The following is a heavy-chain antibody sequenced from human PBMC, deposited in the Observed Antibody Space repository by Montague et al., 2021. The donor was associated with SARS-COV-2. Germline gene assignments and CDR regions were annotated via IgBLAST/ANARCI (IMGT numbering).Heavy chain of an antibody. J-gene: IGHJ6*02. CDR3: ARWGEYYDSPHYYYAMDV. CDR1: GGSITPYY. CDR2: TPYSGST. Sequence: SETLSLTCTVSGGSITPYYWSWIRQSPGKGLECIGYTPYSGSTDYNPSLKSRVTISIDTSKHQFSLKLSSVTAADAAVYYCARWGEYYDSPHYYYAMDVWGQGTTVTVSS. D-gene: IGHD3-3*01. V-gene: IGHV4-59*12.